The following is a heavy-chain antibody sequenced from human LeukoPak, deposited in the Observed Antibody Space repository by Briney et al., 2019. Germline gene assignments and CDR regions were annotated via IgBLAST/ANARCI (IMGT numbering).Heavy chain of an antibody. V-gene: IGHV3-15*01. D-gene: IGHD3-9*01. CDR3: TTAAAGTSWGYFDWLLDY. CDR1: GFTFSNAW. CDR2: IKSKTDGGTT. J-gene: IGHJ4*02. Sequence: GGSLRLSCAASGFTFSNAWMSWVRQAPGKGLEWVGRIKSKTDGGTTDYAAPVKGRFTISRDDSKNTLYLQMNSLKTEDTAVYYCTTAAAGTSWGYFDWLLDYWGQGTLVTVSS.